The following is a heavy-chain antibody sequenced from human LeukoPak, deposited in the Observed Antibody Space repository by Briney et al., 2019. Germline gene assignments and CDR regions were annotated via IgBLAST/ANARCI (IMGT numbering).Heavy chain of an antibody. D-gene: IGHD4-17*01. CDR2: IDRSGGST. CDR1: GFSFNIYA. J-gene: IGHJ5*01. CDR3: ARGSHGEHDS. Sequence: GDSLRLSCAASGFSFNIYAMSWARQAPGKGLEWVAAIDRSGGSTFYADSVKGRFTISKDNSKNTLYLQINSLRVDDTAIYYCARGSHGEHDSWGQGTLVTVSS. V-gene: IGHV3-23*01.